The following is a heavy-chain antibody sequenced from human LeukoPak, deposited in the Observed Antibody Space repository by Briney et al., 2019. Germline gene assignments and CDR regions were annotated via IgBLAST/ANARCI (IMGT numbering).Heavy chain of an antibody. CDR3: ARDHTGNGHFDY. CDR2: IYNSETP. V-gene: IGHV4-31*03. J-gene: IGHJ4*02. D-gene: IGHD1-1*01. Sequence: SETLSLTCTVSGDSIISGGYHWSWTRPHPGKGLVWIGHIYNSETPFYNTCLKSRVPISVDTSKNQFSLKLSSVTAAYTAVYFCARDHTGNGHFDYWGQGTLVTVS. CDR1: GDSIISGGYH.